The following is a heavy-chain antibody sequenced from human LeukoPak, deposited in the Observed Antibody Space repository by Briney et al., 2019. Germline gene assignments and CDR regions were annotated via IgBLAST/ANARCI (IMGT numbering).Heavy chain of an antibody. D-gene: IGHD2-15*01. CDR3: ARACSGGSCYSPPLDY. CDR2: INPSGGST. V-gene: IGHV1-46*01. CDR1: GYTFTSYY. J-gene: IGHJ4*02. Sequence: ASVKVSCKASGYTFTSYYMHWVRQAPGQGLEWMGIINPSGGSTSYAQKFQGRVTMTRDTSTSTVYMELSSLRSEDTAVYCCARACSGGSCYSPPLDYWGQGTLVTVSS.